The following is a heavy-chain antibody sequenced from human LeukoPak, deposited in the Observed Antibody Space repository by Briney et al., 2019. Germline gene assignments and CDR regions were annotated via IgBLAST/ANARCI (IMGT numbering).Heavy chain of an antibody. CDR1: GFTFSSNY. Sequence: GGSLRLSCAASGFTFSSNYMSWVRQAPGKGLEWVSVIYSGGSTYYADSVKGRFTISRDNSKNTLYLQMNSLRAEDTAVYYCARGNSDLGYSSGCLDYWGQGTLVTVSS. V-gene: IGHV3-53*01. CDR2: IYSGGST. D-gene: IGHD6-19*01. CDR3: ARGNSDLGYSSGCLDY. J-gene: IGHJ4*02.